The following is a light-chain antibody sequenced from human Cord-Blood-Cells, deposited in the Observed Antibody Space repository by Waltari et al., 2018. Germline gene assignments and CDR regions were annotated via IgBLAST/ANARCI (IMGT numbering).Light chain of an antibody. CDR3: NSRDSSGNHVV. CDR1: SLRSYY. CDR2: GKN. J-gene: IGLJ2*01. V-gene: IGLV3-19*01. Sequence: SSELTQDPAVSVALGQTVRITCQGDSLRSYYASWYQQKPGQAPVLVIYGKNNRPSGLPDRCSGSRSGNTASLTITGAPAEDEADYYCNSRDSSGNHVVFGGGTKLTVL.